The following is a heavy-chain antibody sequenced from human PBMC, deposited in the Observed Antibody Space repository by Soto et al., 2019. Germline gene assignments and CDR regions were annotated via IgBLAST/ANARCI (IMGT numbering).Heavy chain of an antibody. CDR2: IYYSGST. Sequence: PSETLSLTCTVSGGSISSSSYYWGWIRRPPGRGLEWIGSIYYSGSTYYNPSLKSRVTMSVDTSKNQFSLKLSSVTAADTAVYYCARRATPITIFGVVIYHLHYFDYWGQGTLVTVSS. D-gene: IGHD3-3*01. V-gene: IGHV4-39*01. J-gene: IGHJ4*02. CDR1: GGSISSSSYY. CDR3: ARRATPITIFGVVIYHLHYFDY.